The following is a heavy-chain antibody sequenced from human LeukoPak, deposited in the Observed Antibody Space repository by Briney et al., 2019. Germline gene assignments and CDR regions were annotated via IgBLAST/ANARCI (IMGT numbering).Heavy chain of an antibody. CDR1: GYTFTSYY. CDR3: AGQSGYSGYDPGDGWFDP. CDR2: INPSGGST. Sequence: ASVKVSCKASGYTFTSYYMHWVRQAPGQGLEWMGIINPSGGSTSYAQKFQGRVTMTRDTSTSTVYMELSSLRSEDTAVYYCAGQSGYSGYDPGDGWFDPWGQGTLVTVSS. V-gene: IGHV1-46*01. J-gene: IGHJ5*02. D-gene: IGHD5-12*01.